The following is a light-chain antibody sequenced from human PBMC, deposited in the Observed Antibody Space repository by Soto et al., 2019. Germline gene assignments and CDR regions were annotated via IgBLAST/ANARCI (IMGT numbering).Light chain of an antibody. CDR3: SSYTSSSTLVV. J-gene: IGLJ1*01. CDR1: SSDVGGYNY. Sequence: QSALTQPASVFGSPGQSITISCTGTSSDVGGYNYVSWYQQHPGKAPKLIIYDVSNRPSGVSNRFSGSKSGNTASLTISGLQAEDEADYYCSSYTSSSTLVVFGTGTKLTVL. V-gene: IGLV2-14*01. CDR2: DVS.